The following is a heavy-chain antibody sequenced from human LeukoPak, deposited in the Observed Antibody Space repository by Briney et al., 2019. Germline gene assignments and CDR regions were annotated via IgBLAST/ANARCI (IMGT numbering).Heavy chain of an antibody. V-gene: IGHV4-34*01. CDR3: ARGLRTFDY. J-gene: IGHJ4*02. CDR2: INHSGST. Sequence: SETLSLTCAVYGGSFSGYYWSWIRQPPGEGLEWIGEINHSGSTNYNPSLKSRVTISVDTSKNQFSLKLSSVTAAHTAVYYCARGLRTFDYWGQGTLVTVSS. CDR1: GGSFSGYY. D-gene: IGHD4-17*01.